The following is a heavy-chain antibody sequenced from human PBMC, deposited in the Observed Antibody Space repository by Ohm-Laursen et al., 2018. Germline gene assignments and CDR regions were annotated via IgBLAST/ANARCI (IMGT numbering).Heavy chain of an antibody. J-gene: IGHJ1*01. CDR3: AIHVLERKYFQH. V-gene: IGHV4-31*03. D-gene: IGHD1-1*01. CDR2: IYYSGST. Sequence: SQTLSLTCTVSGGSISSGGYYWSWIRQHPGKGLEWIGYIYYSGSTYYNPSLKSRVTISVDTSKNQFFLKLSSVTVADTAVYYCAIHVLERKYFQHWGQGTLVTVSS. CDR1: GGSISSGGYY.